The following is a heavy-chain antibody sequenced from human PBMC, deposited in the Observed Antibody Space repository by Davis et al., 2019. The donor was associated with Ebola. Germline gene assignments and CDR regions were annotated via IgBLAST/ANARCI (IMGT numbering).Heavy chain of an antibody. D-gene: IGHD1-14*01. Sequence: AASVKVSCKASGFTFSSSGMQWVRQARGQRLEWIGGIVVGSGNTNYAQKFRERLTMTRDMSTSTAYMELSSLRFEDTAVYYCAASAGTVGNFDYWGQGTLVTVSS. J-gene: IGHJ4*01. CDR3: AASAGTVGNFDY. V-gene: IGHV1-58*02. CDR2: IVVGSGNT. CDR1: GFTFSSSG.